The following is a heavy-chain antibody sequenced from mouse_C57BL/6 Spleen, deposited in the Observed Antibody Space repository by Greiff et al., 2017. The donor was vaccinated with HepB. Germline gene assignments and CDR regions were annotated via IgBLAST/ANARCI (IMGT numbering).Heavy chain of an antibody. V-gene: IGHV5-4*01. D-gene: IGHD1-1*01. CDR2: ISDGGSYT. CDR1: GFTFSSYA. Sequence: EVKLMESGGGLVKPGGSLKLSCAASGFTFSSYAMSWVRQTPEKRLEWVATISDGGSYTYYPNNVKGRFTISRDNAKNNLYLQMSRLKSEDTAMYYCARDRITTVVASDWYFDVWGTGTTVTVSS. J-gene: IGHJ1*03. CDR3: ARDRITTVVASDWYFDV.